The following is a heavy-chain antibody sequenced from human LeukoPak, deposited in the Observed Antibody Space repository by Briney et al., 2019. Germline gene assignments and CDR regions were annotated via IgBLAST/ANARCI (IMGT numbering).Heavy chain of an antibody. D-gene: IGHD5/OR15-5a*01. CDR1: GGSISSSSYY. J-gene: IGHJ5*02. Sequence: PSETLSLTCTVSGGSISSSSYYWGWIRQPPGKGLKWIGSIYYSGSTYYNPSLKSRVTISVDTSKNQFSLKLSSVTAADTAVYYCARAAIRLPNHNWFDPWGQGTLVTVSS. V-gene: IGHV4-39*01. CDR2: IYYSGST. CDR3: ARAAIRLPNHNWFDP.